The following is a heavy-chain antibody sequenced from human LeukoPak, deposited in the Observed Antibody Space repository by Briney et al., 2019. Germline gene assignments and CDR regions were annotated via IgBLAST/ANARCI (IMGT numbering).Heavy chain of an antibody. CDR3: AKDRVAGDLDDAFDI. CDR2: ISGSGGST. CDR1: EFAFSRLG. V-gene: IGHV3-23*01. J-gene: IGHJ3*02. D-gene: IGHD3-16*01. Sequence: GGSLRLSCTASEFAFSRLGMHWVRQAPGKGLEWVSAISGSGGSTYYADSVKGRFTISRDNSKNTLYLQMNSLRAEDTAVYYCAKDRVAGDLDDAFDIWGQGTMVTVSS.